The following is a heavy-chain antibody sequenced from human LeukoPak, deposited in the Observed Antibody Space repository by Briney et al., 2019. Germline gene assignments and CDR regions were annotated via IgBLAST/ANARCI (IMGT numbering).Heavy chain of an antibody. V-gene: IGHV1-18*01. CDR2: ISAYNGIT. CDR1: GYTFTSYG. Sequence: ASVKVSCKASGYTFTSYGISWVRQAPGQGLEWMGWISAYNGITNYAQKLQGRVTMTTDTSTSTAYMELRSLRSDNTAVYYCVICYSVVGAFDIWGQGTMFTVSS. J-gene: IGHJ3*02. CDR3: VICYSVVGAFDI. D-gene: IGHD2-21*01.